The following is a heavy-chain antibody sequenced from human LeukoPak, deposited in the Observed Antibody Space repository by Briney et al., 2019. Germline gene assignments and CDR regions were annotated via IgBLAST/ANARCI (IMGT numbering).Heavy chain of an antibody. V-gene: IGHV3-48*01. CDR2: ISSSSSTI. J-gene: IGHJ5*02. CDR3: ASIPWGDDYGDENWFDP. D-gene: IGHD4-17*01. Sequence: PGGSLRLSCAASGFTFSSYSMNWVRQAPGKGLEWVSYISSSSSTIYYADSVKGRFTISRDNAKNSLYLQMNSLRAEDTAVYYCASIPWGDDYGDENWFDPWGQGTLVTVSS. CDR1: GFTFSSYS.